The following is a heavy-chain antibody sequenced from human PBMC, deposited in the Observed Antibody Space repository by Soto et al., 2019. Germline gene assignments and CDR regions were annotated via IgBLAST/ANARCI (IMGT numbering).Heavy chain of an antibody. CDR3: ARDGRSITMVRGGKKYYYYGMDV. CDR1: GFTFSSYG. V-gene: IGHV3-33*01. J-gene: IGHJ6*02. CDR2: IWYDGSNK. D-gene: IGHD3-10*01. Sequence: GGSLRLSCAASGFTFSSYGMHWVRQAPGKGLEWVAVIWYDGSNKYYADSVKGRFTISRDNSKNTLYLQMNSLRAEDTAVYYCARDGRSITMVRGGKKYYYYGMDVWGQGTTVTVSS.